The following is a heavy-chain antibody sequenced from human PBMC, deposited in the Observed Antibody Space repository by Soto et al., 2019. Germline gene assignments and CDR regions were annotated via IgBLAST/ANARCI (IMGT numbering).Heavy chain of an antibody. CDR3: ARDTAP. D-gene: IGHD4-17*01. Sequence: PSESVSLTCTVSGGSITRGGYYWSWIRQHPGKGLEWIGYIYNSGTTYYNPSLKSRVTISVDTSKNQFSLKLTSVTAADTAVYYCARDTAPWGQGTLVTVSS. CDR1: GGSITRGGYY. V-gene: IGHV4-31*03. CDR2: IYNSGTT. J-gene: IGHJ5*02.